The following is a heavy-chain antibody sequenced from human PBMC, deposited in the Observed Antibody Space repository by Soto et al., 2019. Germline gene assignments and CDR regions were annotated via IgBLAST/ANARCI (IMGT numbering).Heavy chain of an antibody. D-gene: IGHD1-1*01. CDR2: ISYDGSNK. CDR3: ARPPRVGETTAPPYFDY. J-gene: IGHJ4*02. CDR1: GFTFSSYA. V-gene: IGHV3-30-3*01. Sequence: PGGSLRLSCAASGFTFSSYAMHWVRQAPGKGLEWVAVISYDGSNKYYADSVKGRFTISRDNSKNTLYLQMNSLRAEDTAVYYCARPPRVGETTAPPYFDYWGQGTLVTV.